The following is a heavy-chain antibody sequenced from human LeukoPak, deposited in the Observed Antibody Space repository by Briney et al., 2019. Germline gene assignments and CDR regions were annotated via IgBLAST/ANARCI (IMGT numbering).Heavy chain of an antibody. J-gene: IGHJ6*02. CDR3: AKDIVATIFYYGMDV. V-gene: IGHV3-9*01. D-gene: IGHD5-12*01. CDR2: ISWNSGSI. CDR1: GFTFDDYA. Sequence: PGGSLRLSCAASGFTFDDYAMHWVRQAPGKGLEWVSGISWNSGSIGYADSVKGRFTMSRDNAKNSLYLQMNSLRAEDTALYYCAKDIVATIFYYGMDVWGQGTTVTVSS.